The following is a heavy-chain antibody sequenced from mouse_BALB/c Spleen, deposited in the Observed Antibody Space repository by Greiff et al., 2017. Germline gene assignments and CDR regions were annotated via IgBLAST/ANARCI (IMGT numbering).Heavy chain of an antibody. CDR1: GFSLTSYG. CDR3: ARGVYGYDGFAY. CDR2: IWSGGST. Sequence: VQLVESGPGLVQPSQSLSITCTVSGFSLTSYGVHWVRQSPGKGLEWLGVIWSGGSTDYNAAFISRLSISKDNSKSQVFFKMNSLQANDTAIYYCARGVYGYDGFAYWGQGTLVTVSA. V-gene: IGHV2-2*02. J-gene: IGHJ3*01. D-gene: IGHD2-2*01.